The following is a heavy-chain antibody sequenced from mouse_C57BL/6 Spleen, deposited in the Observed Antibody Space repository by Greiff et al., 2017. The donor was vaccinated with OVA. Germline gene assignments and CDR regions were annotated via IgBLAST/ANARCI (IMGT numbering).Heavy chain of an antibody. D-gene: IGHD1-1*01. Sequence: VQLQQSGPELVKPGASVKLSCKASGYTFTSYDINWVKQRPGQGLEWIGWIYPRDGSTKYNEKFKGKATLTVDTSSSTAYMELHSLTSEDSAVYFCASDYGSSYERFAYWGQGTLVTVSA. CDR2: IYPRDGST. CDR3: ASDYGSSYERFAY. J-gene: IGHJ3*01. CDR1: GYTFTSYD. V-gene: IGHV1-85*01.